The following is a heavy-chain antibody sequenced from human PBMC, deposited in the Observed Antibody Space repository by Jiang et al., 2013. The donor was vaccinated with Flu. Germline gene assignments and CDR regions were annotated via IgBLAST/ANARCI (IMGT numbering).Heavy chain of an antibody. J-gene: IGHJ5*02. D-gene: IGHD3-3*01. CDR2: SITWDH. CDR1: SSGGYY. V-gene: IGHV4-31*02. Sequence: SSGGYYWSWIRQHPGRAWSGLGTSITWDHLLQPSLKSRVSISVDTSQDQFSLRLSSLTAADTAVYYCARAGRSGYYGGSWFDPWGQGTLVTVSS. CDR3: ARAGRSGYYGGSWFDP.